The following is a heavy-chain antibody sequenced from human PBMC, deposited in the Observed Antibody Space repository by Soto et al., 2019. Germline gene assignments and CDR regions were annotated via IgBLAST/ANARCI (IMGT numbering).Heavy chain of an antibody. CDR1: GYTFTSYA. V-gene: IGHV1-3*01. CDR3: AIDTKSWIQRPDAFXI. D-gene: IGHD5-18*01. CDR2: INAGNGNT. J-gene: IGHJ3*02. Sequence: ASVKVSCKASGYTFTSYAMHWVRQAPGQRLEWMGWINAGNGNTKYSQKFQGRVTITRDTSASTAYMELSSLRSEDTAVYYCAIDTKSWIQRPDAFXIWGQGTMVTVSS.